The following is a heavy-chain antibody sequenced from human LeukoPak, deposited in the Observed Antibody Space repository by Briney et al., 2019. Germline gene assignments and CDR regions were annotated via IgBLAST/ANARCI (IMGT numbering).Heavy chain of an antibody. CDR1: GFTFSDYY. Sequence: GGSLRLSCAASGFTFSDYYMSWIRQAPGKGLEWVSSISSSSSYIYYADSVKGRFTISRDNAKNSLYLQMNSLRAEDTAVYYCARDSAPYSFGGVIAYWGQGTLVTVSS. D-gene: IGHD3-16*02. CDR2: ISSSSSYI. V-gene: IGHV3-11*06. J-gene: IGHJ4*02. CDR3: ARDSAPYSFGGVIAY.